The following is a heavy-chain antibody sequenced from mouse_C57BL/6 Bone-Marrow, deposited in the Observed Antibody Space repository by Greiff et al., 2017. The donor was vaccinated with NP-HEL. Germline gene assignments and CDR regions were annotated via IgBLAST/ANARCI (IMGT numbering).Heavy chain of an antibody. CDR3: ARQAELYYFDY. D-gene: IGHD4-1*01. CDR2: ISGGGGNT. CDR1: GFTFSSYT. J-gene: IGHJ2*01. V-gene: IGHV5-9*01. Sequence: DVMLVESGGGLVKPGGSLKLSCAASGFTFSSYTMSWVRQTPEKRLEWVATISGGGGNTYYLDSVKGRFTISRDNAKNTLYLQTSRLRSEDTALYYCARQAELYYFDYWGQGTTLTVSS.